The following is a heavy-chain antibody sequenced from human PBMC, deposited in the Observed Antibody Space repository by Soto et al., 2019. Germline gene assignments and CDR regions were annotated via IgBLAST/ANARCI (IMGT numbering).Heavy chain of an antibody. CDR3: ARDRKRGIAAAGTYGMDV. CDR2: ISSSSSYI. Sequence: RLSCAASGFTFSSYSMNWVRQAPGKGLEWVSSISSSSSYIYYADSVKGRFTISRDNAKNSLYLQMNSLRAEDTAVYYCARDRKRGIAAAGTYGMDVWGQGTTVTVSS. V-gene: IGHV3-21*01. D-gene: IGHD6-13*01. J-gene: IGHJ6*02. CDR1: GFTFSSYS.